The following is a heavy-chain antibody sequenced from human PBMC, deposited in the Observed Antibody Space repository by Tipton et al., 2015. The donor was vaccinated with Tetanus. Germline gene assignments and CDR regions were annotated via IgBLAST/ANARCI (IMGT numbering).Heavy chain of an antibody. J-gene: IGHJ4*02. D-gene: IGHD3-16*01. CDR3: TTSGPGASGGDY. CDR1: GFTFSEFT. CDR2: IKSQIDGGAI. Sequence: SLRLSCAGSGFTFSEFTFTNAWMSWIGRIKSQIDGGAIDYAAPMKDRFTLSRDDSKNTVFLHMNNLRTEDTAVYYCTTSGPGASGGDYWGQGTQVTVSS. V-gene: IGHV3-15*01.